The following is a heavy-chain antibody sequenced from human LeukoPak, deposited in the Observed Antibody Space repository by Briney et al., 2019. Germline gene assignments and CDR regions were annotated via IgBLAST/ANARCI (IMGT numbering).Heavy chain of an antibody. CDR1: GGSFSSSNW. CDR2: IYHSGST. CDR3: AKNNSGWYEPPGGGKVSNYHYYYYMDV. V-gene: IGHV4-4*02. D-gene: IGHD6-19*01. J-gene: IGHJ6*03. Sequence: GTLCLTYAVSGGSFSSSNWRSGVRPPPGKGLEWIGEIYHSGSTNYTQSLKSRVTISGDNSKNTLYLQLNSVTAADTAVYYCAKNNSGWYEPPGGGKVSNYHYYYYMDVWGEGTTVTVSS.